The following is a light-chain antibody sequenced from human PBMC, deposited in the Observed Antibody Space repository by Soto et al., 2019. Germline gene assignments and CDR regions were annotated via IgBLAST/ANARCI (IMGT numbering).Light chain of an antibody. CDR3: QVWDRSSDLWL. J-gene: IGLJ3*02. CDR2: DDS. Sequence: SYELTQPPSVSVAPGQTATITCGGNNIGSKSVHWYQQRPGQAPVLVVYDDSERPSGIPEQFSGSNSGNTATLTISRVVAGDEADYYCQVWDRSSDLWLFGGGTKLTVL. CDR1: NIGSKS. V-gene: IGLV3-21*02.